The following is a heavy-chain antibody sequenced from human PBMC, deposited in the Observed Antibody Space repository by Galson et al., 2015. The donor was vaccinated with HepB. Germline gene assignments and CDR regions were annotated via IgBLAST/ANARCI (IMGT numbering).Heavy chain of an antibody. CDR3: AKDWSYDSSGLDWFDP. Sequence: SLRLSCAASGFTFSSYAMSWVHQAPGKGLEWVSAISGSGGSTYYADSVKGRSTISRDNSKNTLYLQMNSLRAEDTAVYYCAKDWSYDSSGLDWFDPWGQGTLVTVSS. CDR2: ISGSGGST. J-gene: IGHJ5*02. CDR1: GFTFSSYA. V-gene: IGHV3-23*01. D-gene: IGHD3-22*01.